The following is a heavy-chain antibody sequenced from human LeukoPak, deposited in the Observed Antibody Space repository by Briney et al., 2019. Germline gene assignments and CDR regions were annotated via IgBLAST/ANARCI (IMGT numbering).Heavy chain of an antibody. Sequence: SETLSLTCSVSVVSIGSYFWSWIRQPPGRGLEWIGYSSSRGTNYNPSLKSRVTISVDKSKNQFSLKLTSVTAADTAVYYCAKAGGNYYFYGMDVWGQGTTVTVSS. CDR2: SSSRGT. CDR1: VVSIGSYF. D-gene: IGHD2-15*01. J-gene: IGHJ6*02. V-gene: IGHV4-59*12. CDR3: AKAGGNYYFYGMDV.